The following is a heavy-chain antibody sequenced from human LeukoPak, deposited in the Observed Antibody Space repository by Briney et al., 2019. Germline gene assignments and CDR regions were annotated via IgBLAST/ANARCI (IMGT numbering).Heavy chain of an antibody. V-gene: IGHV3-21*01. CDR3: ARATYDILTGYYIDY. J-gene: IGHJ4*02. D-gene: IGHD3-9*01. CDR1: GFIFSSYS. Sequence: GGSLRLSCAASGFIFSSYSMNWVRQAPGKGLEWVSSISSSSSYIYYADSVKGRFTISRDNAKNSLYLQMNSLRAEDTAVYYCARATYDILTGYYIDYWGQGTLVTVSS. CDR2: ISSSSSYI.